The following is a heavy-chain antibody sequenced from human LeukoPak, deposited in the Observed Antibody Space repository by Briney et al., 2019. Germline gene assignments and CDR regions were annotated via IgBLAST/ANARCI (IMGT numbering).Heavy chain of an antibody. D-gene: IGHD6-19*01. Sequence: ASVKVSCKASGYTFTGYYMHWVRQAPGQGLEWMGWINPNSGGTNYAQKFQGRVTMTRDTSISTAYMELSRLRSDDTAVYYCARDQKAYSSGWSYWYFDLWGRGTPVTVSS. CDR1: GYTFTGYY. CDR3: ARDQKAYSSGWSYWYFDL. V-gene: IGHV1-2*02. CDR2: INPNSGGT. J-gene: IGHJ2*01.